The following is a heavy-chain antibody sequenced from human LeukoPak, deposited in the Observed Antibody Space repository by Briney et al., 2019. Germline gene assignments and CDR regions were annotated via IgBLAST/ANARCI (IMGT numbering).Heavy chain of an antibody. V-gene: IGHV3-15*01. CDR1: GFTFSNAW. J-gene: IGHJ4*02. Sequence: GGSLRLSCAASGFTFSNAWMSWVRQAPGKGLEWVGRIKKKTDGETTDYAAPVKGRFTISRDDSKNTLYLEMNSLKSDDTAVYYCAAGTGTPDFDYWGQGTLVTVSS. CDR3: AAGTGTPDFDY. D-gene: IGHD1-1*01. CDR2: IKKKTDGETT.